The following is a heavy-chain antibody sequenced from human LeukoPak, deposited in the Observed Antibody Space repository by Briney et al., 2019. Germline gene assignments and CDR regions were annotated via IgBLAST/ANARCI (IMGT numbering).Heavy chain of an antibody. J-gene: IGHJ4*02. D-gene: IGHD2-2*01. CDR3: AKDVPATYFDY. CDR1: GFTFSNYG. CDR2: VRYDESTK. V-gene: IGHV3-30*02. Sequence: GGSLRLSCAASGFTFSNYGMHWVRQAPGKGLEWVAFVRYDESTKFYADSVKGRFTISRDNSKTTLYLQMNSLRAEDTAVYYCAKDVPATYFDYWGQGTLVTVSS.